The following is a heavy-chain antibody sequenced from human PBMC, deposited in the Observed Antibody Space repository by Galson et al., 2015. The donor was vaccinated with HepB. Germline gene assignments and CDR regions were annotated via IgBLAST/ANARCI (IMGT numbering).Heavy chain of an antibody. J-gene: IGHJ4*02. Sequence: QSGAEVKKPGESLKISCKASGYNFSRNWIAWVCQKPGKGLEWMAIIYPDDSETKYSPSFQGQVTISADRSITTAYLQWSSVKASDTAIYYCVRGSYGDYWGQGTLVTVSS. D-gene: IGHD3-10*01. CDR2: IYPDDSET. V-gene: IGHV5-51*01. CDR1: GYNFSRNW. CDR3: VRGSYGDY.